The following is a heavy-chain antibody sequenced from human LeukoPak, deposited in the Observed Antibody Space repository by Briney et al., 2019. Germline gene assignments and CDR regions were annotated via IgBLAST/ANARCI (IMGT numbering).Heavy chain of an antibody. CDR1: GGSFSGYY. CDR3: ARGVGVNYDFWSGYPRPWFDP. J-gene: IGHJ5*02. V-gene: IGHV4-34*01. Sequence: PSETLSLTCAVYGGSFSGYYWSWIRQPPGKGLEWIGEINHSGSTNYNPSLKSRVTISVDTSKNQFSLKLSSVTAADTAVYYCARGVGVNYDFWSGYPRPWFDPWGQGTLVTVSS. D-gene: IGHD3-3*01. CDR2: INHSGST.